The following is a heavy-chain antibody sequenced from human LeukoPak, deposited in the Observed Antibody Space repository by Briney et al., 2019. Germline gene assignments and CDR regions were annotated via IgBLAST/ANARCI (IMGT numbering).Heavy chain of an antibody. Sequence: PGGSLRLSCAASGFPFSSYWMSWVRQAPGKGLEWVANIKQDESDKYYVDSVKGRFTISRDNAKNSLYLQLNSLRADDTAVYYCARLTGTTGFDYWGQGTLATVSS. V-gene: IGHV3-7*01. D-gene: IGHD1-1*01. CDR1: GFPFSSYW. CDR2: IKQDESDK. J-gene: IGHJ4*02. CDR3: ARLTGTTGFDY.